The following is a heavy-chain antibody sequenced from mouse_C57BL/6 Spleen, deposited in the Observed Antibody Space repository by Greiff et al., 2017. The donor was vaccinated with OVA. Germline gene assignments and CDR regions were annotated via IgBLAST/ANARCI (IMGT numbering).Heavy chain of an antibody. J-gene: IGHJ1*03. Sequence: EVQLQQSGPELVKPGASVKMSCKASGYTFTDYNMHWVKQSHGKSLEWIGYINPNNGGTSYNQKFKGKATLTVNKSSSTAYMELRSLTSEDSAVYYCARGTGTNWYFDVWGTGTTVTVSS. CDR1: GYTFTDYN. V-gene: IGHV1-22*01. D-gene: IGHD4-1*01. CDR2: INPNNGGT. CDR3: ARGTGTNWYFDV.